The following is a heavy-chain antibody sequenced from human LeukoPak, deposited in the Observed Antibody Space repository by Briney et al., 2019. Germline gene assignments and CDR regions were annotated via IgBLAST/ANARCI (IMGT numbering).Heavy chain of an antibody. V-gene: IGHV4-4*09. CDR1: GASITNYY. CDR2: IHASGRT. Sequence: SETLSLTCTVSGASITNYYWGWTRQLPGKGLEWIGYIHASGRTGYNPSLKGRVIMSEDTSKNQFSLGLSSVTAADTAIYYCARHTRYGDYSPYDIWGQGTMVTVSS. D-gene: IGHD4-17*01. CDR3: ARHTRYGDYSPYDI. J-gene: IGHJ3*02.